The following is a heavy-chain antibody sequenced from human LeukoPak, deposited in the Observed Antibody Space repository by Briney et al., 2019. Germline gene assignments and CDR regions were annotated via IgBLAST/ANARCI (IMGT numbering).Heavy chain of an antibody. V-gene: IGHV4-59*01. Sequence: KTSETLSLTCTVSGGSISSYYWSWIRQPPGKGLEWIGYIYYSGSTNYNPSLKSRVTISVDTSKNQFSLKLSSVTAADTAVYYCARLVNVVVPAYFDYWGQGTLVTVSS. D-gene: IGHD2-2*01. CDR2: IYYSGST. CDR1: GGSISSYY. CDR3: ARLVNVVVPAYFDY. J-gene: IGHJ4*02.